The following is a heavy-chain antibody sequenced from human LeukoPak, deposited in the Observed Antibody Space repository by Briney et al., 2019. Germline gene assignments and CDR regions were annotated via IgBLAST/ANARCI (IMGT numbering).Heavy chain of an antibody. CDR1: GFTFSSHG. V-gene: IGHV3-30*02. CDR2: IWYDGSNK. Sequence: PGGSLRLSCAASGFTFSSHGMHWVRQSAGKGLEWVAVIWYDGSNKYYADSVKGRFTISRDNSKNTLYLQMNSLRAEDTAVYYCAKEWDDYVWGSDFDYWGQGTLVTVSS. D-gene: IGHD3-16*01. J-gene: IGHJ4*02. CDR3: AKEWDDYVWGSDFDY.